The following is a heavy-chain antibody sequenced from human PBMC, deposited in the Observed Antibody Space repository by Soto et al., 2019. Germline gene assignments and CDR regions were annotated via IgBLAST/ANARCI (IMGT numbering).Heavy chain of an antibody. J-gene: IGHJ5*02. D-gene: IGHD4-17*01. CDR2: IYWDDDE. CDR1: GFSLTSTGVA. V-gene: IGHV2-5*02. Sequence: SGPTLVNPTQTLSLTCTFSGFSLTSTGVAVGWIRQPPGKALEWLAFIYWDDDERYNPSLEGRLTITKDTSKNQVVLTMTNMEPVDTATYYCAHRGWFDSGHPNWFNPWGQGTLVTVSS. CDR3: AHRGWFDSGHPNWFNP.